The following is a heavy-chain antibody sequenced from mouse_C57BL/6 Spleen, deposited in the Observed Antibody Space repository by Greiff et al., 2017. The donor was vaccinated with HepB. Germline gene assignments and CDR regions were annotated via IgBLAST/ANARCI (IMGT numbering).Heavy chain of an antibody. Sequence: EVKLEESGPGLAKPSQTLSLTCSVTGYSITSDYWNWIRKFPGNKLEYMGYISYSGSTYYNPSLKSRISITRDTSKNQYYLQLNSVTTEDTATYYCARGDRGYYYAMDYWGQGTSVTVSS. J-gene: IGHJ4*01. CDR2: ISYSGST. D-gene: IGHD3-3*01. CDR3: ARGDRGYYYAMDY. CDR1: GYSITSDY. V-gene: IGHV3-8*01.